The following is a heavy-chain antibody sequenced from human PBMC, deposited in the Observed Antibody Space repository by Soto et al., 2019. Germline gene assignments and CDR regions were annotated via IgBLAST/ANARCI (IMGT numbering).Heavy chain of an antibody. D-gene: IGHD3-10*01. Sequence: QVQLVESGGGVVQPGRSLRLSCAASGLTFSSYGMHWVRQAPGKGLEWVAVISYDGSNKYYADSVKGRFTISRDNSKNTLYLQMNSLRAEDTAVYYCAKDRAYYGSGSDAFDIWGQGTMVTVSS. V-gene: IGHV3-30*18. CDR1: GLTFSSYG. CDR3: AKDRAYYGSGSDAFDI. J-gene: IGHJ3*02. CDR2: ISYDGSNK.